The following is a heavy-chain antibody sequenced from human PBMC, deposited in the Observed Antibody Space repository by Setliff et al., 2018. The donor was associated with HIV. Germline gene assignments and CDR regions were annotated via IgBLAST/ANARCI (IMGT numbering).Heavy chain of an antibody. CDR1: GGTFSSYA. D-gene: IGHD4-4*01. Sequence: ASVKVSCKASGGTFSSYAISWVRQAPGQGLEWMGGIIPIFGTANYAQKFQGRVTITADESTNTAYMELSSLRSEDTAVYYCARGRDAYSHDYWGRGTLVTVSS. CDR3: ARGRDAYSHDY. V-gene: IGHV1-69*13. J-gene: IGHJ4*02. CDR2: IIPIFGTA.